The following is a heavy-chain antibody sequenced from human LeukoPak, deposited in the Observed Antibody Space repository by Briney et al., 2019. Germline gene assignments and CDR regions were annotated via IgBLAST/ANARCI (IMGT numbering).Heavy chain of an antibody. CDR3: ARESGSWRFDY. D-gene: IGHD6-13*01. CDR2: ISRRSTYI. Sequence: GGSLRLSCAASGFTVSNYTINWVRQPPGKGLEWVSSISRRSTYIYYADSVKGRFTISKDNAKNSLYLQMNSLRAEDTALYYCARESGSWRFDYWGQGTLVTVSS. CDR1: GFTVSNYT. V-gene: IGHV3-21*04. J-gene: IGHJ4*02.